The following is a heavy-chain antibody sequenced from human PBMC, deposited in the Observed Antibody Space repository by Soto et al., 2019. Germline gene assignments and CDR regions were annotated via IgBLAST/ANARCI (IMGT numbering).Heavy chain of an antibody. D-gene: IGHD6-19*01. V-gene: IGHV3-23*01. J-gene: IGHJ4*02. CDR2: ISGTSINT. Sequence: GGSLRLSCAGSGFTFSTYAISWVRQAPGRGLEWVSAISGTSINTYYADSVKGRFTISRDNPQNTLYLQLNSLRAEDTAVYYCAFPDFTTGWTYWGQGTLVTVSS. CDR3: AFPDFTTGWTY. CDR1: GFTFSTYA.